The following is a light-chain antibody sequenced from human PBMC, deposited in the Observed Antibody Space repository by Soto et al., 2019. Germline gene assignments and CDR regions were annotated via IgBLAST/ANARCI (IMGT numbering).Light chain of an antibody. CDR3: CSYAGSYTDG. J-gene: IGLJ1*01. V-gene: IGLV2-11*01. CDR2: DVS. CDR1: SSDVGGYNY. Sequence: QSALTQPRSVSGSPGQSVTISCTGTSSDVGGYNYVSWYQQHPGKAPKLMIYDVSKRPSGVPDRFSGSKSGNTASLTISGLQAEDEADYYCCSYAGSYTDGFGTGTQLTVL.